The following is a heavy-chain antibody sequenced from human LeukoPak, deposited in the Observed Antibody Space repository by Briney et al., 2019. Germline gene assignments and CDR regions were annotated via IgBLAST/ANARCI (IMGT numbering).Heavy chain of an antibody. Sequence: SVKVSCKASGGTFSSYAISWVRQAPGQGLEWMGRIIPIFGTANYAQKFQGRVTITTGESTSTAYMELSSLRSEDTAVYYCARERGGDRGYDLDYWGQGTLVTVSS. V-gene: IGHV1-69*05. D-gene: IGHD5-12*01. CDR1: GGTFSSYA. J-gene: IGHJ4*02. CDR3: ARERGGDRGYDLDY. CDR2: IIPIFGTA.